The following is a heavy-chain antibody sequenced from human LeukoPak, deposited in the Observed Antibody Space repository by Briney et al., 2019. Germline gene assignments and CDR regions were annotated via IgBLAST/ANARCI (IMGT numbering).Heavy chain of an antibody. CDR2: ISGSGGST. CDR1: GFTFSSYA. J-gene: IGHJ4*02. CDR3: AKSLDMVRGVIIL. V-gene: IGHV3-23*01. D-gene: IGHD3-10*01. Sequence: TGGSLRLSCAASGFTFSSYAMSWVRHAPGKGLEWGSAISGSGGSTYYADAVKGRFTISRDNSKNTLYLQMNSLRAEDTAVYYCAKSLDMVRGVIILWGQGTLVTVSS.